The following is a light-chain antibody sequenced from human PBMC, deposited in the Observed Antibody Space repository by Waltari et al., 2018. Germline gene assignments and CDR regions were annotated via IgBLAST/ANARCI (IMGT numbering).Light chain of an antibody. CDR2: DAS. J-gene: IGKJ1*01. CDR3: QQRSNWPPWT. CDR1: QGVSSS. V-gene: IGKV3-11*01. Sequence: ELVLTQSPATLSLSPGERATLSCRASQGVSSSLAWYQQKPGQAPRLLIYDASNRATGIPARFSGSGSGTDFTLTISSLEPEDFAVYYCQQRSNWPPWTFGQGTKVEI.